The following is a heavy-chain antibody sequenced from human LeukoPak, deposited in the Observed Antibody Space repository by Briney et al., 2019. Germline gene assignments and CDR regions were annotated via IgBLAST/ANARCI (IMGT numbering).Heavy chain of an antibody. J-gene: IGHJ4*02. D-gene: IGHD6-13*01. V-gene: IGHV3-33*01. CDR2: IWYDGSNK. CDR3: ARDPTEQQLVLHYFDY. Sequence: GGSLRLPCAASGFTFSSYGMHWVRQAPGKGLEWVAVIWYDGSNKYYADSVKGRFTISRDNSKNTLYLQMNSLRAEDTAVYYCARDPTEQQLVLHYFDYWGQGTLVTVSS. CDR1: GFTFSSYG.